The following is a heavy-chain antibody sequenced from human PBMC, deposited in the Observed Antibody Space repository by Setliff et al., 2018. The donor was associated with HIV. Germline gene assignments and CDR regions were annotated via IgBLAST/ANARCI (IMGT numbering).Heavy chain of an antibody. Sequence: PSVKVSCKASGHTFTNVDIHWLRRATGQGLEWMGWMNPNTGVSSYALKFQARVTMTRDTSISTAYMELSSLTSEDTAVYYCARGKGVGGVVITGGLDVWGKGTTVTSPQ. CDR1: GHTFTNVD. J-gene: IGHJ6*04. CDR2: MNPNTGVS. D-gene: IGHD3-10*01. CDR3: ARGKGVGGVVITGGLDV. V-gene: IGHV1-8*01.